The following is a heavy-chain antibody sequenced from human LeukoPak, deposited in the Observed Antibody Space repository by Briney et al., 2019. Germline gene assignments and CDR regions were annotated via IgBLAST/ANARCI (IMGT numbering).Heavy chain of an antibody. J-gene: IGHJ4*02. CDR3: ARGRYNYALEDYFDY. V-gene: IGHV3-64*01. CDR2: VSSNGGST. CDR1: GFSFSNYA. Sequence: AGGSLRLSCAASGFSFSNYAMHWVRQAPGKGLEYVSAVSSNGGSTYYANSVKGRFTISRDNSKNTLYLQMGSLRAEDMAVYYCARGRYNYALEDYFDYWGQGTLVTVSS. D-gene: IGHD5-18*01.